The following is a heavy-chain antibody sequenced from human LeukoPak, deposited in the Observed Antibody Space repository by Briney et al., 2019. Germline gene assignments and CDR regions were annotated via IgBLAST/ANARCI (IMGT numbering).Heavy chain of an antibody. D-gene: IGHD3-9*01. J-gene: IGHJ4*02. V-gene: IGHV3-21*01. CDR1: GFTFSSYS. CDR3: AKDQGRADVLRYFDWLSPLDY. Sequence: KPGGSLRLSCAASGFTFSSYSMNWVRQAPGKGLEWVTSITSSSSYVYYADSVKGRFTISRDNSKNTLYLQMNSLRAEDTAVYYCAKDQGRADVLRYFDWLSPLDYWGPGTLVTVSS. CDR2: ITSSSSYV.